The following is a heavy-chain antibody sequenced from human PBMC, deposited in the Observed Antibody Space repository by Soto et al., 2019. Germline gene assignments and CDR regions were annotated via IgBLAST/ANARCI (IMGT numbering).Heavy chain of an antibody. Sequence: QVQLVQSAGEVKKPGASVKVSCKASGYTFIRYVITWVRQAPGQGLEWMGWISPYNDYTIYAQKLQGRVTMTTDTSTRTVYLDLRSLKSDATSVYYCARGGYYDNTWGKLSHYGLDVWGQGTSVTVSS. D-gene: IGHD3-16*01. CDR3: ARGGYYDNTWGKLSHYGLDV. J-gene: IGHJ6*02. CDR2: ISPYNDYT. CDR1: GYTFIRYV. V-gene: IGHV1-18*01.